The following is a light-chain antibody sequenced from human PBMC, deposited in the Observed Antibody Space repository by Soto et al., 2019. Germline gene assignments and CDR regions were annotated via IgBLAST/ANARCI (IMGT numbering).Light chain of an antibody. J-gene: IGKJ1*01. CDR3: HQYGSSPRA. CDR1: QSVSSY. Sequence: EIVLTQSPGTLSLSPGERATLSCRASQSVSSYLAWSQQKPGQAPRLLIYGASSRATGIPDRFSGSGSGTDFTLTISRLEPEDFAVYFCHQYGSSPRAFGRGTKVDIK. CDR2: GAS. V-gene: IGKV3-20*01.